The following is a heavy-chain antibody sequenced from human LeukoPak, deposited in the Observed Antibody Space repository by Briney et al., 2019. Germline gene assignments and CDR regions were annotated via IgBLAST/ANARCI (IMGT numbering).Heavy chain of an antibody. Sequence: ASVKVSCKASGYTFSNKGISWVRQAPGQGLEWMGWISGYNGHTKYVQKFQGRVTMTTDTSTSTAYMELTSLTSDDTAVYYCARDKDLGAVAGTFDYWGQGTLVTVSS. CDR1: GYTFSNKG. J-gene: IGHJ4*02. D-gene: IGHD6-19*01. CDR2: ISGYNGHT. V-gene: IGHV1-18*01. CDR3: ARDKDLGAVAGTFDY.